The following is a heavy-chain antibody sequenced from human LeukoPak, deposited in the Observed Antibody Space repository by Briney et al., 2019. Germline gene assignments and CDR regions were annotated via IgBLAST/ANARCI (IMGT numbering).Heavy chain of an antibody. CDR2: ISCSGGST. D-gene: IGHD3-10*01. V-gene: IGHV3-23*01. CDR3: AKAPSYYYGSGSYVTFDY. CDR1: RFTFSSYA. Sequence: GGSLRLSCAASRFTFSSYAMSSVRQAPGKGLEWVSAISCSGGSTYYADSVKGRFTISRDNSKNTLYLQMNSLRAEDTAVYYCAKAPSYYYGSGSYVTFDYWGQGTLVTVSS. J-gene: IGHJ4*02.